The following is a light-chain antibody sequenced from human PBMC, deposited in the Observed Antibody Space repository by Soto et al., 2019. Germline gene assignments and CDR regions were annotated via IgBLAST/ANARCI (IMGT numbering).Light chain of an antibody. CDR1: QSLLHSNGYNY. Sequence: DIVMTQSPLSLPVTPGEPASISCRSSQSLLHSNGYNYLDRYLQKPGQSPQLLIYLGSNRASGVPDRFSGSGSGTDFTLKISRVEAEDVGVYYCMQALQTQLTFGGGTKVDIK. J-gene: IGKJ4*01. V-gene: IGKV2-28*01. CDR3: MQALQTQLT. CDR2: LGS.